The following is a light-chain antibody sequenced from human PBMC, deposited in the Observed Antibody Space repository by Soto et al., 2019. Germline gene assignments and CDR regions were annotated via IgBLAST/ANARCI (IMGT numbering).Light chain of an antibody. Sequence: DIQLTQSPSSVSASVGDRVTITCRTSHGLSSWLAWYQQKPGKAPKLLIYAASTLQSGVSSRFSGSGSGTAFTLTISTLQPEEFATYYCQQANIFTITFGHGTRLEIK. CDR1: HGLSSW. CDR3: QQANIFTIT. V-gene: IGKV1D-12*01. CDR2: AAS. J-gene: IGKJ5*01.